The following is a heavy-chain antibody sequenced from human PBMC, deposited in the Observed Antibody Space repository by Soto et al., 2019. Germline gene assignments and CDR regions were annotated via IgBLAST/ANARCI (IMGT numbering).Heavy chain of an antibody. Sequence: EVQLVESGGGLVKPGGSLRLSCAASGFTFSTYSMNWVRQAPGKGLEWVSSINGRSNYIYYADSVKGRFTISRDNAKNSLYLQMNGLRAEDTAVYYCAREDGIVGATSAFDYWGQGTLVTVSS. J-gene: IGHJ4*02. D-gene: IGHD1-26*01. CDR2: INGRSNYI. CDR1: GFTFSTYS. CDR3: AREDGIVGATSAFDY. V-gene: IGHV3-21*01.